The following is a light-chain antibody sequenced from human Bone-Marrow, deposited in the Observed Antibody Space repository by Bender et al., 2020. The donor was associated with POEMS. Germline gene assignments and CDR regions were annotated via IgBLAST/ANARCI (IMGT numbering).Light chain of an antibody. CDR3: YSYAGNNYWV. CDR2: EVN. CDR1: TSDIGTYNY. V-gene: IGLV2-8*01. J-gene: IGLJ3*02. Sequence: QSALTQPASVSWSPGQSITISCTGTTSDIGTYNYVSWFQQHPGKAPKLLIYEVNKRPSGVPNRFSGSKSGNTASLTVSGLQAEDEADYYCYSYAGNNYWVFGGGTKLTVL.